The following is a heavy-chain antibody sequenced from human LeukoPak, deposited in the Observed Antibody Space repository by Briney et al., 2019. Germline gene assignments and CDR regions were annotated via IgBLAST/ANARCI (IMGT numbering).Heavy chain of an antibody. V-gene: IGHV4-39*07. J-gene: IGHJ4*02. CDR2: IYYSGST. D-gene: IGHD3-22*01. CDR1: GGSISSTSYY. Sequence: PSETLSLTCTVSGGSISSTSYYWGWIRQPPGKGLEWLGNIYYSGSTNYNPSLKSRVTISVDTSKNQFSLKLSSVTAADTAVYYCARASYSYDISGWVPFDYWGQGTLVTVSS. CDR3: ARASYSYDISGWVPFDY.